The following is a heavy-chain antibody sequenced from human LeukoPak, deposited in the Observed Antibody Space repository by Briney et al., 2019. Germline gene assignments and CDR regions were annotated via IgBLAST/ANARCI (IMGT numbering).Heavy chain of an antibody. J-gene: IGHJ4*02. V-gene: IGHV3-49*04. Sequence: GGSLRLYCTASGFTFGDYAMSWVRQAPGKGLEWVGFIRSKAYGGTTEYAASVKGRFTISRDDSKSIAYLQMNSLKTEDTAVYYCTRDPYGSGNTLDYWGQGTLVTVSS. CDR2: IRSKAYGGTT. CDR3: TRDPYGSGNTLDY. CDR1: GFTFGDYA. D-gene: IGHD3-10*01.